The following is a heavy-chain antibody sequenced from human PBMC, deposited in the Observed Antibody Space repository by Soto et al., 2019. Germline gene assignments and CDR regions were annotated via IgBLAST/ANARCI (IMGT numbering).Heavy chain of an antibody. V-gene: IGHV3-33*01. CDR2: IWYDGSNK. D-gene: IGHD3-22*01. CDR3: ARAGPDYYDSSGYYTLGAFDI. J-gene: IGHJ3*02. CDR1: GFTFSSYG. Sequence: GGSLRLSCAASGFTFSSYGMHWVRQAPGKGLEWVAVIWYDGSNKYYADSVKGRFTISRDNSKNTLYLQMNSLRAEDMAVYYCARAGPDYYDSSGYYTLGAFDIWGQGTMGTVSS.